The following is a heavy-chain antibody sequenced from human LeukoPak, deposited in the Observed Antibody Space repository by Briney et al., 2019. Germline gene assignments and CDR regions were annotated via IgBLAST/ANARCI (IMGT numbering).Heavy chain of an antibody. D-gene: IGHD2-21*02. V-gene: IGHV3-48*03. CDR3: ARSEGTALAY. J-gene: IGHJ4*02. CDR2: ISSSGSLI. Sequence: GGSLRLSCAASGFTFSGYEFNWVRQAPGKGLEWVSYISSSGSLIYYADSVKGRFTISRDNAKKSLYLQMNSLRAEDTAVYYCARSEGTALAYWGQGTLVTVSS. CDR1: GFTFSGYE.